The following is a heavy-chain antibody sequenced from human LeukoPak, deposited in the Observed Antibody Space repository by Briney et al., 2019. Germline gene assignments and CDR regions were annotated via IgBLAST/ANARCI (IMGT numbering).Heavy chain of an antibody. V-gene: IGHV1-2*02. D-gene: IGHD3-10*01. J-gene: IGHJ5*02. CDR3: ARDRTAMVRGNNWFDP. Sequence: ASVKVSCKASGYTFTGYYIHWVRQAPGQGLEWMGWINPNSGGTNYAQKFQGRVTMTRDTSIGTAYMELSRLRSDDTAVYYCARDRTAMVRGNNWFDPWGQGTLVTVSS. CDR2: INPNSGGT. CDR1: GYTFTGYY.